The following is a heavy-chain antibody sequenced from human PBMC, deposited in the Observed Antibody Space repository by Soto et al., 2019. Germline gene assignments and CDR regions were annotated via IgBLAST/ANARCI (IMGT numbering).Heavy chain of an antibody. V-gene: IGHV4-30-2*01. J-gene: IGHJ4*02. D-gene: IGHD5-18*01. CDR3: ASSYSYGLYYFDY. CDR2: IYHSGST. CDR1: GGSISSGGYS. Sequence: PSETLSLTCAVSGGSISSGGYSWSWIRQPPGKGLEWIGYIYHSGSTYYNPSLKSRVTISVNRSKNQFPLKLTSVTAAATAGYYCASSYSYGLYYFDYWGQGTLVTVSS.